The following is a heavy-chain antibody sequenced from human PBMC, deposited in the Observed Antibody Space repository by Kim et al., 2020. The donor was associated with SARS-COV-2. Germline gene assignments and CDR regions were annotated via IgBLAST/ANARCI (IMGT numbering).Heavy chain of an antibody. V-gene: IGHV3-53*01. CDR1: GISVSANY. Sequence: GGSLRLSCAASGISVSANYLSWVRQAPGTGLQWVTLFYSAYYTYYADSVRGRFTISRDDSKNNLFLQMNNLRVDDTAVYYCARGPSPWFFDHWGKCTPVT. CDR2: FYSAYYT. D-gene: IGHD3-22*01. CDR3: ARGPSPWFFDH. J-gene: IGHJ4*02.